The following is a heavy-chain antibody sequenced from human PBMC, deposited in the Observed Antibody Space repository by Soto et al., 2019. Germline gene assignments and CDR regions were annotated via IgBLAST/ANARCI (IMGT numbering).Heavy chain of an antibody. Sequence: QVQLQESGPGLVKPSQTLSLTCTVSGGSISSGNYYWSWIRQPPGKGLEWIGHIYYSGSTYYNPSLKSRVTMSADTSKKQLSLKLSSVTAADTAVYYCARTPLTGNKSDYYFDYWGQGTLVTVSS. J-gene: IGHJ4*02. CDR2: IYYSGST. CDR1: GGSISSGNYY. D-gene: IGHD3-9*01. V-gene: IGHV4-30-4*01. CDR3: ARTPLTGNKSDYYFDY.